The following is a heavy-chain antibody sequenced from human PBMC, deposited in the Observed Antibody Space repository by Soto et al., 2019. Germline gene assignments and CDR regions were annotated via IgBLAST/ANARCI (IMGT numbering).Heavy chain of an antibody. CDR2: ISWNSGSI. V-gene: IGHV3-9*01. J-gene: IGHJ4*02. CDR1: GFTFGDYA. Sequence: GWSLRLSWAASGFTFGDYAMHWVRQAPGKGLEWVSGISWNSGSIGYADSVKGRFTISRDNAKNSLYLQMNSLRAEDTALYYCAKDIGRETYYDYIWGSWPIDYWGQGTLVTVSS. CDR3: AKDIGRETYYDYIWGSWPIDY. D-gene: IGHD3-16*01.